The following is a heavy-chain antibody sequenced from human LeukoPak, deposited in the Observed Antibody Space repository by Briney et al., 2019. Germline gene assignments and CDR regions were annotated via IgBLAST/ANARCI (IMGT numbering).Heavy chain of an antibody. D-gene: IGHD3-10*01. CDR3: AREPDESGDAFDI. CDR1: GFTFNSYE. Sequence: SGGSLRLSCAASGFTFNSYEMHWVRQAPGKGLEWVSDISSSGTTIYYADSVKGRFTISRDNAKHSLYLQMNSLRAEDTAIYYCAREPDESGDAFDIWGQGTMVTVSS. V-gene: IGHV3-48*03. J-gene: IGHJ3*02. CDR2: ISSSGTTI.